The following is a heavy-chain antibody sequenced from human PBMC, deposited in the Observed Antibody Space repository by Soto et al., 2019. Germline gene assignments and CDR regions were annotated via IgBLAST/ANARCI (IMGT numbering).Heavy chain of an antibody. CDR3: ARIVVGVTIDS. D-gene: IGHD1-26*01. Sequence: QVQLRESGPGLLKPSETLSLTCTVSGDSVSSDGYFWTWVRQPPGKGLEWVAYISYTGDTNYNPSLKSRVTISVDTSRNQCSLKVRSVSAADTAMYFCARIVVGVTIDSWGQGTLVTVSS. J-gene: IGHJ4*02. CDR2: ISYTGDT. V-gene: IGHV4-61*08. CDR1: GDSVSSDGYF.